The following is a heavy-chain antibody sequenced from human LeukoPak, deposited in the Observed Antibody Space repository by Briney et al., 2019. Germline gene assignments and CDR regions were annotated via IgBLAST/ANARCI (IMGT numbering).Heavy chain of an antibody. Sequence: ASVKVSCKASGYTFTSYDINWVRQATGQGLEWMGWMNPNSGNTGYAQKFQGRVTITRNTSISTAYMELSSLRSEDTAVYYCARGSRGIAAAGNQVSRYWGQGTLVTVSS. V-gene: IGHV1-8*03. CDR2: MNPNSGNT. CDR3: ARGSRGIAAAGNQVSRY. CDR1: GYTFTSYD. J-gene: IGHJ4*02. D-gene: IGHD6-13*01.